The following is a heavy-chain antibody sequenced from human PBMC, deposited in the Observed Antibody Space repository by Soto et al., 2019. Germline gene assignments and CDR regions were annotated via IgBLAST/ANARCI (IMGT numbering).Heavy chain of an antibody. V-gene: IGHV1-18*01. CDR3: ARFVGGSGYVLGAWFDP. CDR1: SYTFPSYG. D-gene: IGHD5-12*01. Sequence: GASVQVSCQTSSYTFPSYGISWVRQAPGQGLEWMGWISAYNGNTNYAQKLQGRVTMTTDTSTSTAYMELRSLRSDDTAVYYCARFVGGSGYVLGAWFDPWGQGTLVTVSS. J-gene: IGHJ5*02. CDR2: ISAYNGNT.